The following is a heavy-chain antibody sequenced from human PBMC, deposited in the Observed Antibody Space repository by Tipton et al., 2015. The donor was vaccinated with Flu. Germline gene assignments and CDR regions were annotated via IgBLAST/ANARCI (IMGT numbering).Heavy chain of an antibody. CDR3: ARAVGGSGSY. CDR1: GFTFSSYG. V-gene: IGHV3-7*01. J-gene: IGHJ4*02. Sequence: SLRLSCATSGFTFSSYGMHWVRQAPGKGLEWVANINQDGSEKYYVDSVKGRFTISRDNAKNSLYLQMNSLRGDDSAVYYCARAVGGSGSYWGQGTLVTVSS. CDR2: INQDGSEK. D-gene: IGHD3-10*01.